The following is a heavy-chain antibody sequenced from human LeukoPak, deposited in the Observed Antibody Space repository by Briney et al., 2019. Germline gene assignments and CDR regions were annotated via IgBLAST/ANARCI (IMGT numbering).Heavy chain of an antibody. CDR1: GGSISSSSYY. CDR3: AKDRGYCSGGSCFKPDY. D-gene: IGHD2-15*01. Sequence: PSETLSLTCTVSGGSISSSSYYWGWIRQPPGKGLEWIGSIYYSGSTYYNPSLKSRVTISVDTSKNQFSLKLSSVTAADTAVYYCAKDRGYCSGGSCFKPDYWGQGTLVTVSS. CDR2: IYYSGST. V-gene: IGHV4-39*07. J-gene: IGHJ4*02.